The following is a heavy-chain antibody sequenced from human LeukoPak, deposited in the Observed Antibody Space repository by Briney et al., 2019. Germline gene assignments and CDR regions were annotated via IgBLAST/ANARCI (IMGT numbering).Heavy chain of an antibody. J-gene: IGHJ4*02. CDR1: GFTFSSYG. V-gene: IGHV3-33*06. CDR2: IWYDGSNK. D-gene: IGHD3-22*01. Sequence: GGSLRLSCAAPGFTFSSYGMHWVRQAPGKGLEWVAVIWYDGSNKYYADSVKGRFTISRDNSKNTLYLQMNSLRAEDTAVYYCAKDRDYYDSSGYLDHWGQGTLVTVSS. CDR3: AKDRDYYDSSGYLDH.